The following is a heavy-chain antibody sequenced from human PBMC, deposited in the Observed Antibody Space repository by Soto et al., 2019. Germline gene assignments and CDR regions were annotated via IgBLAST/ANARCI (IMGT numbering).Heavy chain of an antibody. CDR3: ARDRDYDFWSGLAAFDI. V-gene: IGHV3-21*01. CDR1: GFTFSSYS. J-gene: IGHJ3*02. D-gene: IGHD3-3*01. Sequence: GGSLRLSCAASGFTFSSYSMNWVRQAPGKGLEWVSSISSSSSYIYYADSVKGRFTISRDNAKNSLYLQMNSLRAEDTAVYYCARDRDYDFWSGLAAFDIRGQGTMVTVSS. CDR2: ISSSSSYI.